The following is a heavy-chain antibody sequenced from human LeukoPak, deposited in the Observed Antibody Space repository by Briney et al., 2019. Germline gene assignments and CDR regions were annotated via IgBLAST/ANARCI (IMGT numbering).Heavy chain of an antibody. CDR1: GGYFSGYY. J-gene: IGHJ4*02. Sequence: PSETLSLICAVYGGYFSGYYWSCIRQPPGKRPEWIGEINHSGSTNYNPSLKSRVTISVDTSKNQFSLKPSSVTAADTAVYYCARGCSSTSCYYYWGQGTLVTVSS. V-gene: IGHV4-34*01. CDR3: ARGCSSTSCYYY. CDR2: INHSGST. D-gene: IGHD2-2*01.